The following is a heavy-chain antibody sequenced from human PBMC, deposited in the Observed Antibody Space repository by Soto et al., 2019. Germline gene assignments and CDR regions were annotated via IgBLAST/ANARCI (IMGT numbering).Heavy chain of an antibody. J-gene: IGHJ5*02. D-gene: IGHD3-10*01. CDR2: INHSGST. V-gene: IGHV4-34*01. Sequence: PSETLSLTCAVYGGSFSGYYWSWIRQPPGKWLEWIGEINHSGSTNYNPSLKSRVTISVDTSKNQFSLKLSSVTAADTAVYYCARGNQYYYGSGSYYNNWFDPWGQGXLVTVHS. CDR3: ARGNQYYYGSGSYYNNWFDP. CDR1: GGSFSGYY.